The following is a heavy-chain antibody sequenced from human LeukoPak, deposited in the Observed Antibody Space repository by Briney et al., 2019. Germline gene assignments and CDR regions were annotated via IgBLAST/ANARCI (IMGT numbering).Heavy chain of an antibody. CDR3: ARGSWDYDNAFDI. V-gene: IGHV4-4*07. CDR2: IYASGSA. D-gene: IGHD3-22*01. J-gene: IGHJ3*02. Sequence: SETLSLTCTVSGASISDYYWSWIRQRAGKGLEWTGRIYASGSANYNPSFESRLTMTLDRSKNQFSLRLTSVTAADTALYYCARGSWDYDNAFDIWGQATMVTVCS. CDR1: GASISDYY.